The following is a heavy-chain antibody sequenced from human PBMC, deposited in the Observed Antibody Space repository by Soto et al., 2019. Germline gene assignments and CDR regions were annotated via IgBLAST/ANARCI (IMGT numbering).Heavy chain of an antibody. V-gene: IGHV3-23*01. CDR1: GFTFSSYA. D-gene: IGHD3-9*01. Sequence: PGGSLRLSCAASGFTFSSYAMSWVRQAPGKGLEWVSAISGSGGSTYYADSVKGRFTISRDNSKNTLYLQMNSLRAEDTAVYYCAKGSFSVRYFDWLLSPMGEASDYWGQGTLVTVSS. CDR3: AKGSFSVRYFDWLLSPMGEASDY. J-gene: IGHJ4*02. CDR2: ISGSGGST.